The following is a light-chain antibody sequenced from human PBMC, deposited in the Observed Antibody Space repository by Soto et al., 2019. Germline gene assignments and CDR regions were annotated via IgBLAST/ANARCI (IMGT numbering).Light chain of an antibody. V-gene: IGKV1-39*01. CDR2: GAS. J-gene: IGKJ2*01. CDR3: QQSYSAPRT. Sequence: DIQMTQSPSFLPASVGDRISITCRASQSIGTYLSWYQQKPGKAPKLLIYGASNLQRGVPSRFSGSGSETGFTLTVSSLQPEDFATYYRQQSYSAPRTFGQGTKVESK. CDR1: QSIGTY.